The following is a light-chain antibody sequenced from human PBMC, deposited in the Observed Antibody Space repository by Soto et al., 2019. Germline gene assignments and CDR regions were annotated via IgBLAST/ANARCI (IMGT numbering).Light chain of an antibody. CDR2: DAS. CDR1: QSISFY. CDR3: QQSSNWPT. Sequence: EIVLTQSPATLSLSPVERATLSCRASQSISFYLTWYQHKPGQAPRLLIYDASNRATGIPARFSGSGYGTDFTLTISSLETEDFAVYYCQQSSNWPTFGQGTRLEI. J-gene: IGKJ5*01. V-gene: IGKV3-11*01.